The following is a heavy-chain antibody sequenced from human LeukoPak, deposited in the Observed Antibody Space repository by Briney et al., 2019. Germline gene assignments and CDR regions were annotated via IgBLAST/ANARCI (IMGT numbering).Heavy chain of an antibody. V-gene: IGHV1-2*06. D-gene: IGHD3-22*01. CDR1: GYTFTNYY. J-gene: IGHJ4*02. Sequence: ASVKVSCKASGYTFTNYYIHWVRQAPGQGLEWMGRIHPNSGRSNYAQKFQGRVTMTRDTSISTAYMELSSLRSDDTAVYYCARDNPRDNSGYYPPSYWGQGTLVTISS. CDR2: IHPNSGRS. CDR3: ARDNPRDNSGYYPPSY.